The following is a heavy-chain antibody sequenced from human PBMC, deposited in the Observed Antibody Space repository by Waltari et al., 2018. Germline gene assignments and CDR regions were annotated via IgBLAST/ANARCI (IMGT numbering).Heavy chain of an antibody. CDR3: ARKGGRGYPYGPFYYDF. Sequence: EVQLVESGGGLIQPGGSLRLSCAASGFTFGASGMHWVRQAPGKGLELFSRINIDGGFISYADSVKGRFTISRDNAKNTVSLQLNSLRVDDTGVYYCARKGGRGYPYGPFYYDFWGQGTLVTVSS. V-gene: IGHV3-74*01. CDR1: GFTFGASG. J-gene: IGHJ4*02. CDR2: INIDGGFI. D-gene: IGHD5-18*01.